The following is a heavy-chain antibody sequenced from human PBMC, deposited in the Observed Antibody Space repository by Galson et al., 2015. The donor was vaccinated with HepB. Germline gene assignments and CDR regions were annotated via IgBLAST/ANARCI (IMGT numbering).Heavy chain of an antibody. CDR2: IYYSGST. Sequence: LSLTCTVSGGSISSYYWSWIRQPPGKGLEWIGYIYYSGSTNYNPSLKSRVTISVDTSKNQFSLKLSSVTAADTAVYYCARQTFNSSGLLNAFDIWGQGTMVTVSS. J-gene: IGHJ3*02. CDR1: GGSISSYY. CDR3: ARQTFNSSGLLNAFDI. D-gene: IGHD6-19*01. V-gene: IGHV4-59*01.